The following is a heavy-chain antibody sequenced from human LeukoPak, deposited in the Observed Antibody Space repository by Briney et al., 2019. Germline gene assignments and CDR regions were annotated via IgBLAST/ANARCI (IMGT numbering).Heavy chain of an antibody. CDR1: GGTFSSYA. Sequence: SVKVSCKASGGTFSSYAISWVRQAPGQGLEWMGRIIPLFGTANYAQKLQVRVTITTDESTSTAYMELSSLRSEDTAVYYCAREMYGNAYGYNLQSGYWGQGTLVTVSS. J-gene: IGHJ4*02. CDR3: AREMYGNAYGYNLQSGY. V-gene: IGHV1-69*05. CDR2: IIPLFGTA. D-gene: IGHD5-24*01.